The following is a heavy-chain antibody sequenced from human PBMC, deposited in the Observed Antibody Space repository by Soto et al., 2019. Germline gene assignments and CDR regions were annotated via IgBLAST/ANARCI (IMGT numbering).Heavy chain of an antibody. Sequence: PGGSLSLSCAASGFSFGSYAMSWVRQAPGKGLEWVSAIICSGGSTYYADSMKGRFTITRDNSKNMMYVQMNSLRAEDRAVYYCAKDIGPVYSSGWSDYWGQGTLVTVSS. J-gene: IGHJ4*02. D-gene: IGHD6-19*01. CDR1: GFSFGSYA. V-gene: IGHV3-23*01. CDR2: IICSGGST. CDR3: AKDIGPVYSSGWSDY.